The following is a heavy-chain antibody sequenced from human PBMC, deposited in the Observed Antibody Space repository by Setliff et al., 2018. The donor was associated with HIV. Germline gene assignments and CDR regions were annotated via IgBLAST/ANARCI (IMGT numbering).Heavy chain of an antibody. Sequence: ASVKVSCKASGYSFTTSGVSWVRQAPGQGLEWMGWINIRSGNTNYAQRFQGRVTMTRDTSISTAYLELTGLTSDDTAMYYCARQFSNSLDHWGQGTLVTVSS. J-gene: IGHJ4*02. V-gene: IGHV1-18*01. D-gene: IGHD7-27*01. CDR2: INIRSGNT. CDR3: ARQFSNSLDH. CDR1: GYSFTTSG.